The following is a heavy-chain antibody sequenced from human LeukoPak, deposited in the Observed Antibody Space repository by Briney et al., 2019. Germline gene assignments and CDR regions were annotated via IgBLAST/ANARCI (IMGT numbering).Heavy chain of an antibody. Sequence: GGSLRLSCAASGFTVSSNYMSWVRQAPGKGLEWVSVIYSGGSTYYADSVKGRFTISRDNSKNTLYLQMNSLRAEDTAVYYCARGQVRSSSWYQWDYYYGMDVWGQGTTVTVSS. CDR3: ARGQVRSSSWYQWDYYYGMDV. CDR1: GFTVSSNY. CDR2: IYSGGST. J-gene: IGHJ6*02. V-gene: IGHV3-66*01. D-gene: IGHD6-13*01.